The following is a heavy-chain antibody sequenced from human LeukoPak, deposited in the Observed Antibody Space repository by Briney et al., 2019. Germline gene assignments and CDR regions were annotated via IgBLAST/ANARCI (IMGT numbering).Heavy chain of an antibody. CDR2: ISYDGSNE. CDR3: AKEFNRGLPDY. J-gene: IGHJ4*02. D-gene: IGHD2-21*01. Sequence: GGSLRLSCAASGFTFSTYGMHWVRQAPGKGLEWVAVISYDGSNEYYADSVKGRFTISRDNSKNPLYLQMSSLRAEDTAVYYCAKEFNRGLPDYWGQGTLVTVPS. V-gene: IGHV3-30*18. CDR1: GFTFSTYG.